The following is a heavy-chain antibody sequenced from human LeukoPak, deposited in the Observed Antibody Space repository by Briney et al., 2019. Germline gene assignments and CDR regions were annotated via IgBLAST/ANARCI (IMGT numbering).Heavy chain of an antibody. CDR1: RGSFSGYY. CDR3: ARAPIVVVNSPYYYFDY. V-gene: IGHV4-34*01. J-gene: IGHJ4*02. Sequence: SQTLSLTSAVYRGSFSGYYWSWIRQPPGKGMEWIGEINHSGSTHSSPTLTRRVTISVDSSKNQFSLKLSSVTAADTAVYYCARAPIVVVNSPYYYFDYWGQGTLVTVFS. CDR2: INHSGST. D-gene: IGHD3-22*01.